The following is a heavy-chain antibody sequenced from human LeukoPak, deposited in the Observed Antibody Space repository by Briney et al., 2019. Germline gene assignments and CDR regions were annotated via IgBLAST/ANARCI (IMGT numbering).Heavy chain of an antibody. CDR3: ARGGIITMIVVVITTPHYFDY. V-gene: IGHV4-39*07. D-gene: IGHD3-22*01. Sequence: SETLSLTCTVSGGSISSSSYYWGWIRQPPGKGLEWIGSIYYSGSTYYNPSLKSRVTISVDTSKNQFSLKLSSVTAADTAVYYCARGGIITMIVVVITTPHYFDYWGQGTLVTVSS. CDR2: IYYSGST. CDR1: GGSISSSSYY. J-gene: IGHJ4*02.